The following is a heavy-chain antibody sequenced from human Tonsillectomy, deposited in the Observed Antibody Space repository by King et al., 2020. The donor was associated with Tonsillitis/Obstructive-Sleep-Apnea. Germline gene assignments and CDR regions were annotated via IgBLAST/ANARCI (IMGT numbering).Heavy chain of an antibody. CDR3: AGDWGRYYDSSGHPDAFDI. V-gene: IGHV3-11*01. CDR2: ISRSGTII. Sequence: HVQLVESGGGLVKPGGSLRLSCAASGFTFSDYYMSWIRQAPGKGLEWVSYISRSGTIIYYADSVKGRFTISRDNAKNSLYLQMNSLRAEDTAVYYCAGDWGRYYDSSGHPDAFDIWGQGTMVTVSS. J-gene: IGHJ3*02. D-gene: IGHD3-22*01. CDR1: GFTFSDYY.